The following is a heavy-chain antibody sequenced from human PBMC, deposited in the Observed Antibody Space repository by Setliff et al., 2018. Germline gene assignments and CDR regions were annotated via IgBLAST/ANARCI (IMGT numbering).Heavy chain of an antibody. CDR3: VTAASARSRWYDMGWFDP. Sequence: KTSETLSLTCTVSGGSISSGSYYWTWIRQPAGKGLEWIGHFYTSGITSYNPSLKSRVTISVDTSKNQFSLKLSSVTAADTAVYYCVTAASARSRWYDMGWFDPWGQGTLVTVSS. J-gene: IGHJ5*02. V-gene: IGHV4-61*09. CDR2: FYTSGIT. CDR1: GGSISSGSYY. D-gene: IGHD3-22*01.